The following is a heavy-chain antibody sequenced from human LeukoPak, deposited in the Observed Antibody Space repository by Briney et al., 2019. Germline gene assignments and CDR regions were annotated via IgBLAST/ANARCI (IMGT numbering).Heavy chain of an antibody. CDR3: ARDSRDGYTYFDY. J-gene: IGHJ4*02. D-gene: IGHD5-24*01. V-gene: IGHV1-69*05. Sequence: SVKLSCKASGGTFSSYAISWVRQAPGQGLERLGGITPIFGTANYAQKFQGRVTITTDESTSTAYMELSSLRSEDTAVYYCARDSRDGYTYFDYWGQGTLVTVSS. CDR2: ITPIFGTA. CDR1: GGTFSSYA.